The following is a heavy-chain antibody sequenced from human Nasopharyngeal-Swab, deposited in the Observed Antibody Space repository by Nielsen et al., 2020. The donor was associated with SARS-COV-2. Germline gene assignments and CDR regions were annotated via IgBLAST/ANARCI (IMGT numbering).Heavy chain of an antibody. CDR2: ISSSGSTI. Sequence: GGSLRLSFAASGFTFSSYEMNWVRQAPGEGLEWVSYISSSGSTIYYADSVKGRFTISRDNAKNSLYLQMNSLRAEDTAVYYCARGDDSSGFSITLDYWGQGTLVTVSS. J-gene: IGHJ4*02. CDR1: GFTFSSYE. V-gene: IGHV3-48*03. D-gene: IGHD3-22*01. CDR3: ARGDDSSGFSITLDY.